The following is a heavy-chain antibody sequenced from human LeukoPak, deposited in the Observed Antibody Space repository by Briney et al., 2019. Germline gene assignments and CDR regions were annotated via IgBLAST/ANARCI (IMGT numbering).Heavy chain of an antibody. V-gene: IGHV3-48*02. CDR2: ISSSSSTI. Sequence: WGSLRLSCAASGFTFSSYTMNWVRQAPGKGLEWVSYISSSSSTIHYADSVKGRFTISRDNAKKSLYLQMNSLRDEDTAVYYCARFLDYWGQGTLVTVSS. CDR1: GFTFSSYT. J-gene: IGHJ4*02. CDR3: ARFLDY.